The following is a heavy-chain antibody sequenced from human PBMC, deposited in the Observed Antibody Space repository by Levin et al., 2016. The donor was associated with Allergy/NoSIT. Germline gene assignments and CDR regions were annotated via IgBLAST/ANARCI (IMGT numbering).Heavy chain of an antibody. J-gene: IGHJ4*02. D-gene: IGHD1-26*01. CDR2: ISSSSSTI. CDR3: AREQCSGSYDGLGY. Sequence: VRQAPGKGLEWVSYISSSSSTIYYADSVKGRFTISRDNAKNSLYLQMNSLRDEDTAVYYCAREQCSGSYDGLGYWGQGTLVTVSS. V-gene: IGHV3-48*02.